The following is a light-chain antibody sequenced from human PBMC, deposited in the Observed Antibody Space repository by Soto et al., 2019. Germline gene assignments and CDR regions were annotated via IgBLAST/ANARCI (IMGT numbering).Light chain of an antibody. V-gene: IGKV3-20*01. CDR1: QSVSSSY. Sequence: EIVLTQSPGTLSLSPGERATLSCRASQSVSSSYLAWYQQKPGQAPRLLIYGASSRATGIPDRFSGSGSGTDFTLTISRVEPEDFAVYYCQQYGSSPGSFGQGTKVVIK. J-gene: IGKJ1*01. CDR3: QQYGSSPGS. CDR2: GAS.